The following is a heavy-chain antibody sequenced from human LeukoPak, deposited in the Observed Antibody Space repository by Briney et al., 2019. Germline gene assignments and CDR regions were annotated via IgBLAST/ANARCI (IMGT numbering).Heavy chain of an antibody. CDR3: ARDLPILRYLDY. CDR2: IKQDGSEK. J-gene: IGHJ4*01. CDR1: GFTLSNAW. D-gene: IGHD3-9*01. Sequence: GGSLRLSCAASGFTLSNAWMSWVRQAPGKGLEWVANIKQDGSEKYYVDSVKGRFTISRDNAKNSLYLQMNSLRAEDTAVYYCARDLPILRYLDYWGQEPWSPSPQ. V-gene: IGHV3-7*01.